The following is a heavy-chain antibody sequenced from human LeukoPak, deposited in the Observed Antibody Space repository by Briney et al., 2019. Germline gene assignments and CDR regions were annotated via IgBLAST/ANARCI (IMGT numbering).Heavy chain of an antibody. J-gene: IGHJ6*03. CDR2: IYYSGST. Sequence: KPSETLSLTCTVSGGSISSHYWSWIRQPPGKGLEWIGYIYYSGSTNYNPSLKSRVTISVDTSKNQFSLKLSSVTVADTAVYYCARGADYYYYYMDVWGKGTTVTVSS. D-gene: IGHD6-19*01. CDR3: ARGADYYYYYMDV. CDR1: GGSISSHY. V-gene: IGHV4-59*11.